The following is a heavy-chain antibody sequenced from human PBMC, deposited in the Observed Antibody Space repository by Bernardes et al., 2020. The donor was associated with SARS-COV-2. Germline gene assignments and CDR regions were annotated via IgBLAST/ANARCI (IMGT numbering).Heavy chain of an antibody. V-gene: IGHV1-18*04. CDR3: ARMSVVGAFWYYYYGMDV. Sequence: ASVKVACNASGYTFTSYGISWVRQAPGQGLEWMGWISAYNGNTNYAQKLQGRVTMTTDTSTSTAYMELRSLRSDDTAVYYCARMSVVGAFWYYYYGMDVWGQGTTVTVSS. CDR1: GYTFTSYG. CDR2: ISAYNGNT. D-gene: IGHD1-26*01. J-gene: IGHJ6*02.